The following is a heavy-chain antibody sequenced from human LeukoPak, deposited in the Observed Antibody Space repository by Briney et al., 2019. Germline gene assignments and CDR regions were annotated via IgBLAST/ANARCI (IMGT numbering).Heavy chain of an antibody. CDR2: IKSDGTMT. Sequence: GGSLRLSCAASGFSFSSYWMHWVRPAPGKGLVWVSRIKSDGTMTNYADSVKGRFTISRDNAKNTLYLQMDSLRAEDTAVYYCARLAATAGSPYFDYWGQGALVAVSS. CDR3: ARLAATAGSPYFDY. V-gene: IGHV3-74*01. J-gene: IGHJ4*02. CDR1: GFSFSSYW. D-gene: IGHD6-25*01.